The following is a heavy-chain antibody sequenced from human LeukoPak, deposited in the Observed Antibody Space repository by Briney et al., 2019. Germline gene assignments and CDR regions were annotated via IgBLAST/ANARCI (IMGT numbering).Heavy chain of an antibody. D-gene: IGHD1/OR15-1a*01. Sequence: PSETLSLTCTVSGDSFSSVTDYWAWIHQPPGKGLEWIASGDYSGGTYYNPSLESRVAISADMSKNQFSLKLNSVTAADTAVYYCARYYIIGTFHFDYWGQGTLVTVSS. J-gene: IGHJ4*02. CDR3: ARYYIIGTFHFDY. CDR2: GDYSGGT. CDR1: GDSFSSVTDY. V-gene: IGHV4-39*07.